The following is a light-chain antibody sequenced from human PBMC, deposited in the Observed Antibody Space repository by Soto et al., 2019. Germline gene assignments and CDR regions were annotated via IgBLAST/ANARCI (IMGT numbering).Light chain of an antibody. Sequence: EIVLTKSPATLSLSPGDRATLSCEASQSVRSTYLAWYQQKPGQAPRLLIYDASNRATGIPARFSGSGSGTDFTLTISSLEPEDFAVYYCQQRSNWPRTFRQGTRLEIK. V-gene: IGKV3-11*01. J-gene: IGKJ5*01. CDR3: QQRSNWPRT. CDR1: QSVRSTY. CDR2: DAS.